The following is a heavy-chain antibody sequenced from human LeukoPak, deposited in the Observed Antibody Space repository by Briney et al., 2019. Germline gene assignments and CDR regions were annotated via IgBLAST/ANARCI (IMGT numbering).Heavy chain of an antibody. Sequence: SETLSLTCTVSGDSISGYYWTWIRQPPGKGLEWIGYIYYSGSTNYNPSLKSRVTISVDTSKNQFSLKLSSVTAADTAVYYCARGSGWYGYWGQGTLVTVSS. D-gene: IGHD6-19*01. CDR1: GDSISGYY. CDR2: IYYSGST. J-gene: IGHJ4*02. CDR3: ARGSGWYGY. V-gene: IGHV4-59*08.